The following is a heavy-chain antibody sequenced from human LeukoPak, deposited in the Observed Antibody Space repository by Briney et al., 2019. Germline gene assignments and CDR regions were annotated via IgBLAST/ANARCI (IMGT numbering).Heavy chain of an antibody. V-gene: IGHV3-74*01. Sequence: QPGGSLRLSCAAWGFTFSSYWMHGVRHARGKGGVGGPRINSDGSSTSYADSVKGRFTISRDNAKNTLYLQMNSLRAEDTAVYYCARASIAARPGDWGQGTLVTVSS. CDR2: INSDGSST. J-gene: IGHJ4*02. D-gene: IGHD6-6*01. CDR3: ARASIAARPGD. CDR1: GFTFSSYW.